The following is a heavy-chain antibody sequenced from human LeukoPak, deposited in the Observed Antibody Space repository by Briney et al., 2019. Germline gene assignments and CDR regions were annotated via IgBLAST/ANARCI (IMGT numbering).Heavy chain of an antibody. CDR1: GYTFTSYD. D-gene: IGHD3-3*01. CDR3: ARGSVGYDFWSGYYDSDY. CDR2: MNPNSGST. J-gene: IGHJ4*02. Sequence: ASVKVSCKAFGYTFTSYDINWVRQATGQGLEWMGWMNPNSGSTGYAQKFQGRVTMTRNTSISTAYMELSSLRSEDTAVYYCARGSVGYDFWSGYYDSDYWGQGTLVTVSS. V-gene: IGHV1-8*01.